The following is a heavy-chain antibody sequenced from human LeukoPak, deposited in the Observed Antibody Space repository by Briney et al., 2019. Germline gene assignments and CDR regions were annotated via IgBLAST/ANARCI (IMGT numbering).Heavy chain of an antibody. D-gene: IGHD2-2*01. Sequence: PGGSLRLSCAASGFPFSAYSMNWVRQAPGKGLEWVSSISGSSSYLYYADSVKGRFTISRDNAKNSLYLHMNSLRAEDTAVYYCAKDPRGNIVVVPTAQWFDPWGQGTLVTVSS. CDR1: GFPFSAYS. J-gene: IGHJ5*02. CDR2: ISGSSSYL. CDR3: AKDPRGNIVVVPTAQWFDP. V-gene: IGHV3-21*01.